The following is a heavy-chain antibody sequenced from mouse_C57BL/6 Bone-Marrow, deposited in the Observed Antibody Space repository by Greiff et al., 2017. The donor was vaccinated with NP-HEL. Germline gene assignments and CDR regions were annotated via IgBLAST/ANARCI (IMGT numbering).Heavy chain of an antibody. D-gene: IGHD2-5*01. V-gene: IGHV1-81*01. Sequence: QVQLKESGAELARPGASVKLSCKASGYTFTSYGISWVKQRTGQGLEWIGEIYPRSGNTYYNEKFKGKATLTADKSSSTAYMELRSLTSEDSAVYFCARKASYYSNYVFAYWGQGTLVTVSA. CDR2: IYPRSGNT. CDR3: ARKASYYSNYVFAY. J-gene: IGHJ3*01. CDR1: GYTFTSYG.